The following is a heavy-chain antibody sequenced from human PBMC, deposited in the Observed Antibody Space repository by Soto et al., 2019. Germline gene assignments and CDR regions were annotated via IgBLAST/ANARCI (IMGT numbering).Heavy chain of an antibody. J-gene: IGHJ4*02. CDR3: ASSLLTPFDY. Sequence: GGSLRLSCAASGFTFSNSGMNWVRQAPGKGLEWVSRINSDGSSRSYADSVKGRFTISRDNAKNTLYLQMNSLRAENTAVYYCASSLLTPFDYWGQGTLVTVSS. D-gene: IGHD7-27*01. CDR2: INSDGSSR. CDR1: GFTFSNSG. V-gene: IGHV3-74*01.